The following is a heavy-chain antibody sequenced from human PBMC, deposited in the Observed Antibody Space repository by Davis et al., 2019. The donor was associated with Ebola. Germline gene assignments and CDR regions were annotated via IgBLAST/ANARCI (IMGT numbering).Heavy chain of an antibody. CDR3: ARESEGGTVGSNIASRGAED. CDR1: GFTFSSYS. V-gene: IGHV3-21*01. J-gene: IGHJ4*02. Sequence: GESLKISCAASGFTFSSYSMTWVRQAPGKGLEWVSSISRSSDYIHYAASVKGRFTISRDNAKNSLYLQMNSLRAEDTAVYYCARESEGGTVGSNIASRGAEDWGQGTLVTVSS. CDR2: ISRSSDYI. D-gene: IGHD6-6*01.